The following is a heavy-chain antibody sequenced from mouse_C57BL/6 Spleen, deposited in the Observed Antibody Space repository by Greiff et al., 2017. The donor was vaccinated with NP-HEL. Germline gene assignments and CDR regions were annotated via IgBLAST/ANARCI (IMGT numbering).Heavy chain of an antibody. CDR2: IDPSDSET. Sequence: QVQLQQPGAELVRPGSSVKLSCKASGYTFTSYWMHWVKQRPIQGLEWIGNIDPSDSETHYNQKFKDKATLTVDKSSSTAYMQLSSRTSEDSAVYYCARVWEGDPDYFDYWGQGTTLTVSS. D-gene: IGHD2-10*02. J-gene: IGHJ2*01. CDR1: GYTFTSYW. CDR3: ARVWEGDPDYFDY. V-gene: IGHV1-52*01.